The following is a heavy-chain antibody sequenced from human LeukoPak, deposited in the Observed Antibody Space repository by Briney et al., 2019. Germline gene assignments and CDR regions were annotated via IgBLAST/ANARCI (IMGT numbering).Heavy chain of an antibody. CDR2: IYYSGST. V-gene: IGHV4-59*01. CDR1: GGSISHYY. J-gene: IGHJ3*02. D-gene: IGHD2-2*01. CDR3: ARGTYCSRTSCYAPDAFDI. Sequence: SETLSLTCTVSGGSISHYYWTWIRQPPGKGLEWIGYIYYSGSTNYNPSLKSRVTISVDTSKNQFSLKLSSVTAADTAVCYCARGTYCSRTSCYAPDAFDIWGQGTMVTVSS.